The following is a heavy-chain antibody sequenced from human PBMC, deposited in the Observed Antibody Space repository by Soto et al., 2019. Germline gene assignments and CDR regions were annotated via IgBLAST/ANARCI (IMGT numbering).Heavy chain of an antibody. V-gene: IGHV1-69*13. CDR1: GGTFSSYA. J-gene: IGHJ5*02. CDR2: IIPIFGTA. CDR3: ARAGRLRLGELSLDKFDP. Sequence: ASMKVSCKASGGTFSSYAISWVRQAPGQGLEWMGGIIPIFGTANYAQKFQGRVTITADESTSTAYMELSSLRSEDTAVYYCARAGRLRLGELSLDKFDPWGQGTLVTVSS. D-gene: IGHD3-16*02.